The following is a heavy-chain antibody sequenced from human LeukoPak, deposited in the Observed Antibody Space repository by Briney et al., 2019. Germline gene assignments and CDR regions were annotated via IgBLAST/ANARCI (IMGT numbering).Heavy chain of an antibody. CDR2: IKSKTGGGTT. V-gene: IGHV3-15*07. Sequence: GGSLRLSCAASGFTFSNAWMNWVRQAPGKGLEWVGRIKSKTGGGTTDYAAPVKGRFTISRDDSKNTLYLQMNSLKTEDTAVYYCTTGSWYYDSSGYYYYFDYWGQGTLVTVSS. D-gene: IGHD3-22*01. CDR3: TTGSWYYDSSGYYYYFDY. J-gene: IGHJ4*02. CDR1: GFTFSNAW.